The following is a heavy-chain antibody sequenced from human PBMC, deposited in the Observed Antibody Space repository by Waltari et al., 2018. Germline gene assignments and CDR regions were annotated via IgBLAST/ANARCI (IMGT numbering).Heavy chain of an antibody. D-gene: IGHD3-16*01. Sequence: EVQLVESGGGLVQPGGSLRLCCFASGFNLESHEVYWIRQAPGKGLEWVASIGTTDYSIYYADSVKGRFTISRDNAKNSLYLQMNSLRSEDTAVYYCARVGGYYYYYMDVWGRGTTVTISS. J-gene: IGHJ6*03. V-gene: IGHV3-48*03. CDR2: IGTTDYSI. CDR3: ARVGGYYYYYMDV. CDR1: GFNLESHE.